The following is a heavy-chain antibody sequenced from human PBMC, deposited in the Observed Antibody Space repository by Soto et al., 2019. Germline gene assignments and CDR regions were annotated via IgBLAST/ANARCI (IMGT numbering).Heavy chain of an antibody. D-gene: IGHD2-2*01. Sequence: QVQLVQSGAEVKKPGASVKVSCKASGYTFTGYDMHWVRQAPGQRLEWLGWISPNSGDTYYAQKFQGWVTMTRETSISTAEIELSRLGSDDTAVYYCARAHCSSISCYVGSWDYWGQGTLVTVSS. J-gene: IGHJ4*02. CDR3: ARAHCSSISCYVGSWDY. CDR2: ISPNSGDT. V-gene: IGHV1-2*04. CDR1: GYTFTGYD.